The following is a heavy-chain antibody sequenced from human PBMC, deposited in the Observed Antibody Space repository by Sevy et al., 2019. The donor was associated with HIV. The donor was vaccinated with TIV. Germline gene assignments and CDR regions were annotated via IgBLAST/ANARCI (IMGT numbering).Heavy chain of an antibody. V-gene: IGHV3-11*06. D-gene: IGHD3-22*01. CDR3: ARVSSYYASSGYYYFNAFDI. CDR2: ISSSSSYT. Sequence: GGSLRLSCAASGFTFSDYYMSWIRQAPGKGLEWVSYISSSSSYTNYADSVKGRFTISRDNAKNSLYLQMNSLRAEDTAVYYCARVSSYYASSGYYYFNAFDIWGQGTMVTVSS. J-gene: IGHJ3*02. CDR1: GFTFSDYY.